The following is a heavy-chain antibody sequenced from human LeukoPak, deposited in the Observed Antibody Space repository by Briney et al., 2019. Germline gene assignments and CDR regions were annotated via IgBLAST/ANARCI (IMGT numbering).Heavy chain of an antibody. J-gene: IGHJ4*02. V-gene: IGHV3-23*01. D-gene: IGHD3-22*01. Sequence: SGGSLRLSCAASGFAFSNYAMAWVRQAPGKGLEWVSAITGNGETSYAESVKGRFTNSRDNSHSTLFLQMNSLRDEDTAVYYCGREGYYYSTGLFDYWGQGTLVTVSS. CDR3: GREGYYYSTGLFDY. CDR2: ITGNGET. CDR1: GFAFSNYA.